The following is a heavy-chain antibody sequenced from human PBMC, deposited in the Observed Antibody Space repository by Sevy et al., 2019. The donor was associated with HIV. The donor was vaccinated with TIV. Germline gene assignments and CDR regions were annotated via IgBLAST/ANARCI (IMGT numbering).Heavy chain of an antibody. V-gene: IGHV1-2*02. D-gene: IGHD3-10*01. Sequence: ASVKVSCKASGYTFTGYYVHWVRRAPGQGLEWMGWINPSSGGTNYGQKFHGRVTMTRDTSITTAYMELNSLRSDDTAVYYCARSVYGSGTYLNDYWGLGTLVTVSS. J-gene: IGHJ4*02. CDR3: ARSVYGSGTYLNDY. CDR1: GYTFTGYY. CDR2: INPSSGGT.